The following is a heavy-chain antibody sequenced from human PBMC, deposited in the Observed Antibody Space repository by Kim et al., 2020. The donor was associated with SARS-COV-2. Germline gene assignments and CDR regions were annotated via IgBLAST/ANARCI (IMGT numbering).Heavy chain of an antibody. J-gene: IGHJ4*02. CDR3: ARGIFARKGY. Sequence: NTGYAQKFQGRVPMTRNTSISTAYMELSSLRSEDTAVYYCARGIFARKGYWGQGTLVTVSS. D-gene: IGHD3-9*01. V-gene: IGHV1-8*01. CDR2: NT.